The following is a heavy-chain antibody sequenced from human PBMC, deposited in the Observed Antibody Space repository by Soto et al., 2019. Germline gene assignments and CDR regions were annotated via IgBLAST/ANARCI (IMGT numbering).Heavy chain of an antibody. CDR1: GFDFSTYA. D-gene: IGHD4-17*01. J-gene: IGHJ4*02. CDR2: IINSGATT. V-gene: IGHV3-23*01. Sequence: EVHLLESGGTLVQPGGSLRLSCAASGFDFSTYAMTWVRQAPGKGLEWVSGIINSGATTYYADSVKGRFTISRDNSRNKLYLQMNSLRVDDTAMYYCAKDWPGTSSVTSDLWGQGTLVTVSS. CDR3: AKDWPGTSSVTSDL.